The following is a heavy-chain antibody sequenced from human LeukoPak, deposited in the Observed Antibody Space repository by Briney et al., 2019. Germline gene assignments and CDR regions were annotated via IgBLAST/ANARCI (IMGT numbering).Heavy chain of an antibody. CDR1: GYTFTGYY. CDR2: ISPNSGGR. J-gene: IGHJ4*02. CDR3: ARGTTVTTPFDY. D-gene: IGHD4-17*01. Sequence: GASVKVSCKASGYTFTGYYIHWVRRAPGQGLEWIGWISPNSGGRNYAQKFQGRVTMTRDTSVSTAHMELSNVRSDDTAVYYCARGTTVTTPFDYWGQGTLVTVSS. V-gene: IGHV1-2*02.